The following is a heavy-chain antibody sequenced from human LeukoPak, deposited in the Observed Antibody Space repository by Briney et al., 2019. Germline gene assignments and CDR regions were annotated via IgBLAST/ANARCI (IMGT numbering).Heavy chain of an antibody. CDR1: GYTFTSYD. CDR3: ARVGTIRGGWFDP. V-gene: IGHV1-8*01. CDR2: MNPNSGNT. Sequence: ASVKVSCKASGYTFTSYDINWVRQVTGQGLEWMGWMNPNSGNTGYAQKFQGRVTMTRNTSISTAYMELSSLRSEDTAVYYCARVGTIRGGWFDPWGQGTLVTVSS. J-gene: IGHJ5*02. D-gene: IGHD3-9*01.